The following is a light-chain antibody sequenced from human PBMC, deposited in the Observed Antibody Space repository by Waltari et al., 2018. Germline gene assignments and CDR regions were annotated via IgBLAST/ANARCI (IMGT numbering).Light chain of an antibody. CDR2: GAS. J-gene: IGKJ2*01. CDR1: QSVSSY. CDR3: QQRSNWPPMYT. Sequence: EIVLTQSPATLSLSPGERATLPCRASQSVSSYLAWYQQKPGQAPRLLIYGASNRATGIPARFRGSGSGTDFTLTISSLEPEDFAVYYCQQRSNWPPMYTFGQGTKLEIK. V-gene: IGKV3-11*01.